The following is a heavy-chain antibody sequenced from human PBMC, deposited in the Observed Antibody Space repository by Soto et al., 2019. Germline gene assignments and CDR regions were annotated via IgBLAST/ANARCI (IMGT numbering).Heavy chain of an antibody. CDR3: ARGGSTVVTRHYYYGMDV. V-gene: IGHV1-2*04. CDR1: GYTFTGYY. CDR2: INPNSGGT. D-gene: IGHD2-21*02. J-gene: IGHJ6*02. Sequence: SVKVSCKASGYTFTGYYMHWVRQAPGQGLEWMGWINPNSGGTNYAQKFQGWVTMTRDTSISTAYMELSRLRSDDTAVYYCARGGSTVVTRHYYYGMDVWGQGTTVTVSS.